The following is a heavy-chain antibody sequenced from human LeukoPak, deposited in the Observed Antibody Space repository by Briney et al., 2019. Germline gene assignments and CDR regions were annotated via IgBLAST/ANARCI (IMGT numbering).Heavy chain of an antibody. CDR2: IYYSGRT. D-gene: IGHD3-10*01. V-gene: IGHV4-59*08. CDR3: ASLGSYYASGPNYGMDV. CDR1: GGSISSYY. Sequence: SETLSLTCSVSGGSISSYYWSWIRQPPGKGLEWIGYIYYSGRTNCNPSLKSRVTISVDTSKNQFSLKLSSVTAADTAMYYCASLGSYYASGPNYGMDVWGQGTTVTVSS. J-gene: IGHJ6*02.